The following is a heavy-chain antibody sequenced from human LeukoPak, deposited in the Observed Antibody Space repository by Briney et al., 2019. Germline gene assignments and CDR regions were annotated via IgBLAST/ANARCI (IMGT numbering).Heavy chain of an antibody. Sequence: ETLSLTCTVSGGFISSYYWSWLRQPPGEGLEWIGYISYSGTTNYNPPLKSRVTISLDTSKNQFSLKLSSVTAADTAVYYCARDNIDSSTISYYFDYGGQGTLVTVSS. D-gene: IGHD2-2*01. CDR3: ARDNIDSSTISYYFDY. J-gene: IGHJ4*02. CDR2: ISYSGTT. CDR1: GGFISSYY. V-gene: IGHV4-59*01.